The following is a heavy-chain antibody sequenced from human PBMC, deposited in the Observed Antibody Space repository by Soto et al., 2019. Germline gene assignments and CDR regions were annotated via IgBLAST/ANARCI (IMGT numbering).Heavy chain of an antibody. J-gene: IGHJ6*02. D-gene: IGHD2-21*01. CDR3: ARRRYCGYDCYHKHYYGMDV. CDR1: GDTFSSYA. CDR2: IITVLGTT. V-gene: IGHV1-69*08. Sequence: QVQLVQSGAELKKTGSSVKVSCRASGDTFSSYAVNWVRQAPGRGLEWMGRIITVLGTTDYAQNFKGRVTITAEKSTNTADMELSSLRSEDTAVYYCARRRYCGYDCYHKHYYGMDVWGQGTTVTFAS.